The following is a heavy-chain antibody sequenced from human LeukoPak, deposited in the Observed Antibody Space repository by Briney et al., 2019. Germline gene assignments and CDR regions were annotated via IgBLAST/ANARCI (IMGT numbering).Heavy chain of an antibody. V-gene: IGHV4-59*01. Sequence: SETLSLTCTVSGGSISSYYWSWIRQPPGKGLEWIGYIHYIGSTNYNPSPKSRVTISADTSKNQFSLKLSSVTAADTAVYYCARERGRSYGSVPYYYYYMDVWGKGTTVTVSS. CDR2: IHYIGST. CDR1: GGSISSYY. J-gene: IGHJ6*03. CDR3: ARERGRSYGSVPYYYYYMDV. D-gene: IGHD5-18*01.